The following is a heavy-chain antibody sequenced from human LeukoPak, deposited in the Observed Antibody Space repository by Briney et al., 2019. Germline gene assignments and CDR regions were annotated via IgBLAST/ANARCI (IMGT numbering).Heavy chain of an antibody. CDR1: GYSISSGYY. J-gene: IGHJ5*02. CDR3: ASGLEGPVFDP. CDR2: IYHSGST. Sequence: SETLSLTCTVSGYSISSGYYWGWIRQPPGKGLEWIGSIYHSGSTYYNPSLKSRVTISVDTSKNQFSLKLSSVTAADTAVNYCASGLEGPVFDPWGQGTLVTVSS. D-gene: IGHD1-1*01. V-gene: IGHV4-38-2*02.